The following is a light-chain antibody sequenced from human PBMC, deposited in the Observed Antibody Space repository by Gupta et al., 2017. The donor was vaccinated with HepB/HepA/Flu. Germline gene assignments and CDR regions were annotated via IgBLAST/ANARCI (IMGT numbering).Light chain of an antibody. J-gene: IGKJ4*01. Sequence: EMVLTQSPATLSLSPGERATLSCRASQRVSSNLAWYQQKPGQAPRLLIYDASHRATGIPARFSGSGSGTDFTLTSSSLEPEDFAVYYCQQRSIWPLTFGGGTKVEIK. V-gene: IGKV3-11*01. CDR3: QQRSIWPLT. CDR2: DAS. CDR1: QRVSSN.